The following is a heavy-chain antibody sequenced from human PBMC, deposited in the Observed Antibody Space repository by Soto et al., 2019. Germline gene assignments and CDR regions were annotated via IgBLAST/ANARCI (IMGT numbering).Heavy chain of an antibody. J-gene: IGHJ6*02. CDR3: AKVPSHEHLGGFLEKLPRFYYYYGMDV. CDR2: ISYDGSNK. V-gene: IGHV3-30*18. CDR1: GFTFSSYG. Sequence: QVQLVESGGGVVQPGRSLRLSCAASGFTFSSYGMHWVRQAPGNGLEWVAVISYDGSNKYYDDSVKGRFTISRDNSKNPTYMLLNRLRAEETAVYYCAKVPSHEHLGGFLEKLPRFYYYYGMDVSGQGTTVTVSS. D-gene: IGHD3-10*01.